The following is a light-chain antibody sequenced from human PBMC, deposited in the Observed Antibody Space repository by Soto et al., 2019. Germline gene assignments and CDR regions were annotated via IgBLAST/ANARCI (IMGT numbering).Light chain of an antibody. J-gene: IGLJ1*01. V-gene: IGLV3-21*02. CDR2: ADD. CDR1: NIGSKS. CDR3: QVWDTPRDHHV. Sequence: SYELTQAPWVSVAPGQTARSTCWGDNIGSKSVHWYQQKPGQAPVLVVYADDDRPSGIPERFSGSNSGNTATLTISRVEAGDEADYYCQVWDTPRDHHVFGSGTKVTDL.